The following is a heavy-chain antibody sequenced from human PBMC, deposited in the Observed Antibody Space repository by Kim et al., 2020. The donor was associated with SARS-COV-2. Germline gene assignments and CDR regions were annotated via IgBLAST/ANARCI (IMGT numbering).Heavy chain of an antibody. CDR3: APDGSGSYSADAFDI. CDR2: ISSSSSTI. V-gene: IGHV3-48*02. D-gene: IGHD3-10*01. J-gene: IGHJ3*02. CDR1: GFTFSSYS. Sequence: GGSLRLSCAASGFTFSSYSMNWVRQAPGKGLEWVSYISSSSSTIYYADSVKGRFTISRDNAKNSLYLQMNSLRDEDTAVYYCAPDGSGSYSADAFDIWGQGTMVTVSS.